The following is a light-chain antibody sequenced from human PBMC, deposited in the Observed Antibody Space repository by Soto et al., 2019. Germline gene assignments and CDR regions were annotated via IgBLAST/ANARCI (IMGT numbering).Light chain of an antibody. Sequence: DIQMTQSPSSLSASVGDRVTISCRARQGINNDLGWYQQKPGKAPKRLIYEASTLQSGVPSRFSGSGSGTAFTLTNSSLKPEEFATYYYLQHNDYPRTFGGGTQVA. V-gene: IGKV1-17*01. J-gene: IGKJ4*01. CDR1: QGINND. CDR3: LQHNDYPRT. CDR2: EAS.